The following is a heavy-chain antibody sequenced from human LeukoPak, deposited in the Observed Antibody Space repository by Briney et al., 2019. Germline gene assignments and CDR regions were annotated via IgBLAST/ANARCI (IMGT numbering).Heavy chain of an antibody. J-gene: IGHJ5*02. V-gene: IGHV1-2*02. D-gene: IGHD3-10*01. CDR1: GYTFTGYY. CDR3: ARGRAITMVRGVIVWFDP. CDR2: INPNSGGT. Sequence: ASVKVSCKASGYTFTGYYMHWVRQAPGQGLEWMGWINPNSGGTNYAQKFQGRVTMTRDTSISTAYMELSRLRSDDTAVYYCARGRAITMVRGVIVWFDPWGQGTLVTVSS.